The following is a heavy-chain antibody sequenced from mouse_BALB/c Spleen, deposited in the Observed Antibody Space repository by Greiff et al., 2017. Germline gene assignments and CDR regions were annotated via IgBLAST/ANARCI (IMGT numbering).Heavy chain of an antibody. D-gene: IGHD1-2*01. J-gene: IGHJ4*01. Sequence: EVQLQESGPGLVKPSQSLSLTCSVTGYSITSGYYWNWIRQFPGNKLEWMGYISYDGSNNYNPSLKNRISITRDTSKNQFFLKLNSVTTEDTATYYCASDYGYTMDYWGQGTSVTVSS. CDR1: GYSITSGYY. V-gene: IGHV3-6*02. CDR2: ISYDGSN. CDR3: ASDYGYTMDY.